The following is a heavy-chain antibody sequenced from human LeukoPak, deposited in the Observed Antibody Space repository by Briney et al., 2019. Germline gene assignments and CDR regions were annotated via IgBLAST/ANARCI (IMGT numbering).Heavy chain of an antibody. D-gene: IGHD3-10*01. CDR2: IYYSGRT. Sequence: SEPLSLTCTVSGGSISSTSHYWGWIRQPPGKGLEWIGNIYYSGRTYYNPSLKSRVTISVDTSKNQFSLNLTSVIAADTAVYYCSRRYGSGSYIDYWGQGTLVTVSS. J-gene: IGHJ4*02. CDR1: GGSISSTSHY. V-gene: IGHV4-39*01. CDR3: SRRYGSGSYIDY.